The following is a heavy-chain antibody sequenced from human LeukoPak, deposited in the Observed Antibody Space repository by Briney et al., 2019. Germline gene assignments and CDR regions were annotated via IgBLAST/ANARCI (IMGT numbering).Heavy chain of an antibody. V-gene: IGHV3-15*01. CDR3: TTDPLNYSLRFLEWLSPSFDY. J-gene: IGHJ4*02. CDR1: GFTFSNAW. Sequence: GGSLRLSCAASGFTFSNAWMSWVRQAPGKGLGWVGRIKSKTDGGTTDYAAPVKGRFTISRDDSKNTLYLQMNSLKTEDTAVYYCTTDPLNYSLRFLEWLSPSFDYWGQGTLVTVSS. D-gene: IGHD3-3*01. CDR2: IKSKTDGGTT.